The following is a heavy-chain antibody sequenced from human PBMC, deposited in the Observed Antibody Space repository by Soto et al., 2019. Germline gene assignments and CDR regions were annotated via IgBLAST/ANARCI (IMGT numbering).Heavy chain of an antibody. CDR3: ASRITGIIYYYYGMDV. CDR2: IIPIFGTA. Sequence: QVQLVQSGAEVKKPGSSVKVSCKASGGTFSSYAISWVRQAPGQGLEWMGGIIPIFGTANYAQKFQGRVTITADESTSTAYMELSSLTSEDTAVYYCASRITGIIYYYYGMDVWGQGTTVTVSS. J-gene: IGHJ6*02. D-gene: IGHD1-20*01. V-gene: IGHV1-69*12. CDR1: GGTFSSYA.